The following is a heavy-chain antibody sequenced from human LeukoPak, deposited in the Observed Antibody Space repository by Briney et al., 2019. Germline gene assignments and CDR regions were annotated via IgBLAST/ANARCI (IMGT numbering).Heavy chain of an antibody. Sequence: GGSLRLSCSASGFTFSRFWMSWVRQAPGKGLEYVALIKQGGSEIYHMDSVKGRFTITRDDATNSLYLQMNSLRVEDTALYYCARDRESESDSEGDYWGQGTLVTVSS. CDR2: IKQGGSEI. J-gene: IGHJ4*02. CDR1: GFTFSRFW. CDR3: ARDRESESDSEGDY. D-gene: IGHD4-11*01. V-gene: IGHV3-7*01.